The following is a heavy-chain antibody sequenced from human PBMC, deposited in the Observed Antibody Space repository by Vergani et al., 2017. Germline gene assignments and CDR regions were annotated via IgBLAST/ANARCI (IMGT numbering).Heavy chain of an antibody. V-gene: IGHV3-7*01. CDR2: IKQDGSEK. D-gene: IGHD3-22*01. J-gene: IGHJ3*02. CDR1: GFTFSSYW. Sequence: EVQLVESGGGLVQPGGSLRLSCAASGFTFSSYWMSWVRQAPGKGLEWVANIKQDGSEKYYVDSVKGRFTISRDNAKNSLYLQMNSLRAEDTAVYYCAREYPGITMIVVADAFYIWGQGTMVTVSS. CDR3: AREYPGITMIVVADAFYI.